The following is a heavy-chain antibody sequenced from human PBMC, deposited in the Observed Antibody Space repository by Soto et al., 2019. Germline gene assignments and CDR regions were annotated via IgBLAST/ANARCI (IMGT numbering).Heavy chain of an antibody. V-gene: IGHV3-23*01. CDR2: ISGSGGST. CDR3: AKKETRDSGLGFDP. D-gene: IGHD5-12*01. Sequence: GGSLRLSCAASGFTFSSYSMSWVRQAPGKGLEWVSAISGSGGSTYYADSVKGRFTISRDNSKNTLYLQMNSLRAEDTAVYYCAKKETRDSGLGFDPWGRGTLVTVSS. J-gene: IGHJ5*02. CDR1: GFTFSSYS.